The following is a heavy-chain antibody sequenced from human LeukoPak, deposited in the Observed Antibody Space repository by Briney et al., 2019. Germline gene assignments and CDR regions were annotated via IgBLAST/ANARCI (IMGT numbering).Heavy chain of an antibody. D-gene: IGHD2-2*01. CDR2: INWNGGST. Sequence: GGSLRLSCTASGFAFDDHGMSWVRQVPGKGLEWVSGINWNGGSTGYADPLRGRFTISRDNAKNSLYLQMDSLRAEDTALYYCARAPITSPFYFDYWGRGTLVTVSS. V-gene: IGHV3-20*04. J-gene: IGHJ4*02. CDR1: GFAFDDHG. CDR3: ARAPITSPFYFDY.